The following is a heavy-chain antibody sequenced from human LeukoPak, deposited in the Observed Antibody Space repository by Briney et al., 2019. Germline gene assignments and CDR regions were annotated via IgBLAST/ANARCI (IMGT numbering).Heavy chain of an antibody. D-gene: IGHD2/OR15-2a*01. V-gene: IGHV1-2*02. CDR3: ARTPRISRNNWFDP. J-gene: IGHJ5*02. Sequence: ASVKVSCKASGYTFTGYYMHWVRQAPGQGLEWMGWINPNSGGANYAQKFQGRVTMTRDTSISTAYMELSRLRSDDTAVYYCARTPRISRNNWFDPWGQGTLVTVSS. CDR1: GYTFTGYY. CDR2: INPNSGGA.